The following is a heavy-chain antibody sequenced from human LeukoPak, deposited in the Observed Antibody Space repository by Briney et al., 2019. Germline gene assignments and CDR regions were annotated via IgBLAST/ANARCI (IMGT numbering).Heavy chain of an antibody. D-gene: IGHD7-27*01. V-gene: IGHV3-23*01. CDR1: GFTFCSYA. Sequence: GGALRLSFAAPGFTFCSYAMRWGRQAPGKGVGWGSAISGSGGSTYYADSVKGRFTISRDNSKNTLYLQMNSLRAEDTAVYYCARGSGPAFNDAFDIWGQGTMVAVSS. CDR2: ISGSGGST. CDR3: ARGSGPAFNDAFDI. J-gene: IGHJ3*02.